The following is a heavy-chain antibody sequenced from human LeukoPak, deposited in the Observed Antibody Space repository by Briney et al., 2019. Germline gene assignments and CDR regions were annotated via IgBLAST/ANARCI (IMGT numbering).Heavy chain of an antibody. CDR3: AREVVPLIYYFDY. CDR2: ISSSSSYI. Sequence: GGSLRLSCAASGFTLSSYSMNWVRQAPGKGLEWVSSISSSSSYIYYADSVKGRFTISRDNAKNSLYLQMNSLRAEDTAVYYCAREVVPLIYYFDYWGQGTLVTVSS. J-gene: IGHJ4*02. V-gene: IGHV3-21*01. CDR1: GFTLSSYS. D-gene: IGHD2-2*01.